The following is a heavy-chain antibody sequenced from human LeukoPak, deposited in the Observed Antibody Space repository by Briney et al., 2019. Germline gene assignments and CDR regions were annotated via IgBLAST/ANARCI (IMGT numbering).Heavy chain of an antibody. Sequence: KSSETLSLTCTVSGGSISSYYWSWIRQPPGKGLEWIGYIYYSGSTNYNPSLKSRVTISVDTSKNQFSLKLSSVTAADTAVYYCARVVVVAATPSFFDYWGQGTLVTVSS. J-gene: IGHJ4*02. CDR3: ARVVVVAATPSFFDY. CDR2: IYYSGST. D-gene: IGHD2-15*01. CDR1: GGSISSYY. V-gene: IGHV4-59*01.